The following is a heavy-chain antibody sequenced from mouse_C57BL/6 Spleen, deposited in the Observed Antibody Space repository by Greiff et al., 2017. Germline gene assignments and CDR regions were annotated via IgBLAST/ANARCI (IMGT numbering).Heavy chain of an antibody. CDR1: GFSFNTYA. D-gene: IGHD2-3*01. V-gene: IGHV10-1*01. CDR3: GGYDGYYGYFDV. Sequence: EVQVVESGGGLVQPKGSLKLSCAASGFSFNTYAMNWVRQAPGKGLEWVARIRSKSNNYATYYADSVKDRFTISRDDSESMLYLQMNNLKTEDTAMYYCGGYDGYYGYFDVWGTGTTVTVSS. J-gene: IGHJ1*03. CDR2: IRSKSNNYAT.